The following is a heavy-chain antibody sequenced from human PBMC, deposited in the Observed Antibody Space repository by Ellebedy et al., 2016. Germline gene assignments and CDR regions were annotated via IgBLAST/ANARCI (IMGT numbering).Heavy chain of an antibody. CDR2: ISGSGGST. V-gene: IGHV3-23*01. D-gene: IGHD6-13*01. CDR3: AKDRSSWSQDGFDY. CDR1: GFTFSSYA. Sequence: GESLKISXAASGFTFSSYAMSWVRQAPGKGLEWVSAISGSGGSTYYADSVKGRFTISGDNSKNTLYLQMNSLRAEDTAVYYCAKDRSSWSQDGFDYWGQGTLVTVSS. J-gene: IGHJ4*02.